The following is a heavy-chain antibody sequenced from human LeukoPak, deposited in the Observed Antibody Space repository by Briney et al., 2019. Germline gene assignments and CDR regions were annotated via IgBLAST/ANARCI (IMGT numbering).Heavy chain of an antibody. CDR3: ATYSYNNAREFQY. CDR1: GFTFNNYA. CDR2: IGTSGDRT. V-gene: IGHV3-23*01. Sequence: PGGSLRLSCAASGFTFNNYAMAWVRQAPGQGLEWVSLIGTSGDRTYYADSVKGRFTISRDNSKNTVSLQMNSLRAEDTAVYYCATYSYNNAREFQYWGQGTLVTVSS. D-gene: IGHD3-10*01. J-gene: IGHJ1*01.